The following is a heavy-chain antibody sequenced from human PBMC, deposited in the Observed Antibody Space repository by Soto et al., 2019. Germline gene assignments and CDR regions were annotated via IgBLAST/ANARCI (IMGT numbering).Heavy chain of an antibody. CDR3: ARVWGGLLDYDGMDV. CDR2: IYHSGST. CDR1: GGSISSSNW. D-gene: IGHD3-16*01. V-gene: IGHV4-4*02. J-gene: IGHJ6*02. Sequence: SETLSLTCAVSGGSISSSNWWSWVRQPPGKGLEWIGEIYHSGSTNYNPSLKSRVTISVDKSKNQFSLKLSSVTAADTAVYYCARVWGGLLDYDGMDVWGQGTTDTVSS.